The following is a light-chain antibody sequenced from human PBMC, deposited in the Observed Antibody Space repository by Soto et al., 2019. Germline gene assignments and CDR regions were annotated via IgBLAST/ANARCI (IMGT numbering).Light chain of an antibody. Sequence: EIVLTQSPGTLSLSPGERATLSCRASQSVSTNYLAWYQHKPGQAPRLLIYRASTRATGIPDRFSGSGSGTDFTLTSSRLEPEDFAVYYCEQYGSSPRTFGQGTKVEIK. CDR1: QSVSTNY. J-gene: IGKJ1*01. CDR3: EQYGSSPRT. V-gene: IGKV3-20*01. CDR2: RAS.